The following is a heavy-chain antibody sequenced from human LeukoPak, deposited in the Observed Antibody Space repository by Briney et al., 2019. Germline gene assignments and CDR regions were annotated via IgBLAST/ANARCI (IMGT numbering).Heavy chain of an antibody. V-gene: IGHV4-59*08. D-gene: IGHD4-17*01. CDR1: GGSISSYY. J-gene: IGHJ5*02. CDR2: IYYSGST. Sequence: ETLSLTCTVSGGSISSYYWSWIRQPPGKGLEWIGYIYYSGSTNYNPSLKSRVTISVDTSKNQFSLKLSSVTAADTAVYYCARFYGGGNWFDPWGQGTLVTVSS. CDR3: ARFYGGGNWFDP.